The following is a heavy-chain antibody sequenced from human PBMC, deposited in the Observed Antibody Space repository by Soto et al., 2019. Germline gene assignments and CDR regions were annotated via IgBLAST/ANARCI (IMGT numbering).Heavy chain of an antibody. J-gene: IGHJ4*02. CDR2: ISDSSDSM. CDR3: ARDTLADSSGYSFAY. D-gene: IGHD3-22*01. CDR1: GFTFSKYS. V-gene: IGHV3-48*01. Sequence: PGGSLRLSCAASGFTFSKYSMNWVRQAPGKGLEWVSYISDSSDSMYYADSVKGRFTISRDNAKNSLYLQMNSLRAEDTAVYYRARDTLADSSGYSFAYWGQGTLVTVPS.